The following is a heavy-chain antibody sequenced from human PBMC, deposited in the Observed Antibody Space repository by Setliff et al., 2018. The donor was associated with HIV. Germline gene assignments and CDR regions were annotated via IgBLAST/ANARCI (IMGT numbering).Heavy chain of an antibody. D-gene: IGHD6-19*01. CDR3: ASPSRSGWYPLLY. CDR2: IYYSGST. CDR1: GGSISSSSYY. J-gene: IGHJ4*02. V-gene: IGHV4-39*01. Sequence: LSLTCTVSGGSISSSSYYWGWIRQPPGKGLEWIGSIYYSGSTYYNPSLKSRVTISVDTSKNQFSLKLSSVTAADTAVYYCASPSRSGWYPLLYWGQGTLVTVSS.